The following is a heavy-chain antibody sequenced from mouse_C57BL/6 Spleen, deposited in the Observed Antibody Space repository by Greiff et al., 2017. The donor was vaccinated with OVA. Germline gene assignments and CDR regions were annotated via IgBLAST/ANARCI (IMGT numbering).Heavy chain of an antibody. CDR2: IDPSDSET. CDR1: GYTFTSYW. CDR3: ASSITTVVATDY. V-gene: IGHV1-52*01. J-gene: IGHJ2*01. D-gene: IGHD1-1*01. Sequence: VQLKQPGAELVRPGSSVKLSCKASGYTFTSYWMHWVKQRPIQGLEWIGNIDPSDSETHYNQKFKDKATMTVDKSSSTAYMQLSSLTSEDSAVYYCASSITTVVATDYWGEGTPLTVSS.